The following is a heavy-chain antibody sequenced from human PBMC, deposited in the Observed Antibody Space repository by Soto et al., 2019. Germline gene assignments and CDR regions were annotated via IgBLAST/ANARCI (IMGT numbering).Heavy chain of an antibody. V-gene: IGHV4-39*01. Sequence: PSETLSLTCTVSGGSITNNNYYWGWVRQPPGKGLEWIANIYYSVTTYYNPSLKSRVTISADTSKNQVSLSVNSVTAADTAVYYCARLAAYDFWRGGNWIDSWGQGTLVTSPQ. J-gene: IGHJ5*01. D-gene: IGHD3-3*01. CDR3: ARLAAYDFWRGGNWIDS. CDR2: IYYSVTT. CDR1: GGSITNNNYY.